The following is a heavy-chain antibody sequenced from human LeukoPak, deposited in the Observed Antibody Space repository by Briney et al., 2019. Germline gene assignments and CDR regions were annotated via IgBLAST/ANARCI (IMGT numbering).Heavy chain of an antibody. J-gene: IGHJ4*02. CDR3: AKGEIVVVTAYFDY. CDR2: IWYDGSNK. D-gene: IGHD3-22*01. CDR1: GFTFSSYG. V-gene: IGHV3-33*06. Sequence: GRSLRLSCAASGFTFSSYGMHWVRQAPGKGLEWVAVIWYDGSNKYYADSVKGRFTISRDNSKNTLYLQMNSLRAEDTAVYYCAKGEIVVVTAYFDYWGQGTLVTVSS.